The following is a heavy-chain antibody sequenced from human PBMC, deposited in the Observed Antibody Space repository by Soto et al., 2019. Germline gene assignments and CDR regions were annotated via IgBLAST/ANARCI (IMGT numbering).Heavy chain of an antibody. V-gene: IGHV4-34*01. CDR3: ARGGISHWAYFYYMDV. CDR1: GGSLSDYF. Sequence: SETLSLTCVVSGGSLSDYFWSWIREPPGMALEWIGEINHLGSINYNPSLKSRVTMSVDTSKNQFSLTLNSVTAADTATYYCARGGISHWAYFYYMDVWDRGTTVTVSS. CDR2: INHLGSI. J-gene: IGHJ6*03. D-gene: IGHD2-21*01.